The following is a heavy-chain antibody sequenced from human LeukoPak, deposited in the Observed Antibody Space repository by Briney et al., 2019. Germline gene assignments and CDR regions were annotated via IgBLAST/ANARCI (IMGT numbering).Heavy chain of an antibody. CDR1: GYIFTSYY. D-gene: IGHD3-22*01. CDR2: INPSGGST. Sequence: ASVKVSCKASGYIFTSYYMHWVRQAPGQGLEWMGIINPSGGSTSYAQKFQGRVTMTRDTSTSTVYMELSSLRSEDTAVYYCARDQGDYYDSSGYHMDYWGQGTLVTVSS. V-gene: IGHV1-46*01. J-gene: IGHJ4*02. CDR3: ARDQGDYYDSSGYHMDY.